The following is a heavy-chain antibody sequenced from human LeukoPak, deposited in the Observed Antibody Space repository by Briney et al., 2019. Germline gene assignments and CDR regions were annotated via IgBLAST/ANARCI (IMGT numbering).Heavy chain of an antibody. V-gene: IGHV3-33*01. J-gene: IGHJ4*02. CDR1: GFNFSSFG. CDR3: ARNGQQWPVYSCDD. Sequence: GKSLRLSCAASGFNFSSFGMHWVRQAPGKGLEWVAVIWYAGNNKYYADSMKGRFTISRDNSKSTLYLHMNSLRAEDTAVYYCARNGQQWPVYSCDDWGQGTLVTVSS. CDR2: IWYAGNNK. D-gene: IGHD6-19*01.